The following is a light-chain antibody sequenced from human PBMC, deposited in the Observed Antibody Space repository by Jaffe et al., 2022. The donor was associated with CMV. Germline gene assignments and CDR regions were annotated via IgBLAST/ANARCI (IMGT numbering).Light chain of an antibody. V-gene: IGLV1-44*01. CDR3: AAWDDSLNGVL. J-gene: IGLJ2*01. CDR1: NSNIGTNP. CDR2: SNN. Sequence: QSVLTQSPSASGTPGQRVAISCSGSNSNIGTNPVNWYRQLPGTAPKLLIYSNNQRPSGVPDRFSGSKSGTSASLAISGLQSEDEADYYCAAWDDSLNGVLFGGGTKLTVL.